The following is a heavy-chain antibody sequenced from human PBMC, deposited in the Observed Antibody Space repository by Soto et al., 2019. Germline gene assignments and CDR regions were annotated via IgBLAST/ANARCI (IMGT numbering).Heavy chain of an antibody. CDR2: IKQDGGEK. CDR3: ARDWWELLDAQYYYYGMDV. CDR1: GFTFSSYW. Sequence: SLRLSCAASGFTFSSYWMSWVRQAPGKGLEWLSNIKQDGGEKYYVDSVKGRFTISRDNAKNSLYLQMNSLRAEDTAVYYCARDWWELLDAQYYYYGMDVWGQGTTVTVSS. D-gene: IGHD1-26*01. J-gene: IGHJ6*02. V-gene: IGHV3-7*03.